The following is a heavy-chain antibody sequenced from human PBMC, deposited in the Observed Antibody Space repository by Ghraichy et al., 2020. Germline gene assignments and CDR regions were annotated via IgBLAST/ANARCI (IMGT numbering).Heavy chain of an antibody. D-gene: IGHD5-18*01. CDR3: ARDRGDSYGLYYYYGMDV. J-gene: IGHJ6*02. CDR1: GFTFSSYS. V-gene: IGHV3-21*01. CDR2: ISSSSSYI. Sequence: GGSLRLSCAASGFTFSSYSMNWVRQAPGKGLEWVSSISSSSSYIYYADSVKGRFTISRDNAKNSLYLQMNSLRAEDTAVYYCARDRGDSYGLYYYYGMDVWGQGTTVTVSS.